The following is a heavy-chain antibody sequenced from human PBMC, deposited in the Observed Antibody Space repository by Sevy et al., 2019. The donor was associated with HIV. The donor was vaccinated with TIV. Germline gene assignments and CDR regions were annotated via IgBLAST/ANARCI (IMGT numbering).Heavy chain of an antibody. D-gene: IGHD6-13*01. CDR3: VRAGYTQPHDY. V-gene: IGHV3-23*01. CDR2: ICFGGGTI. J-gene: IGHJ4*02. Sequence: GGSLRLSCTASGFTFSVYTMTWVRQAPGKGLEWVSTICFGGGTIHYADSVMGRFTISRDNSKNTLYLQMNSLRVDDTAVYYCVRAGYTQPHDYWGQGTLVTVSS. CDR1: GFTFSVYT.